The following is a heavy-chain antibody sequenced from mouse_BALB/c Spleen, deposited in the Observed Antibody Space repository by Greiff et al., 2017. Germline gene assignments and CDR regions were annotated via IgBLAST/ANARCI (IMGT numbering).Heavy chain of an antibody. CDR1: GFTFSNYW. J-gene: IGHJ4*01. Sequence: EVQGVESGGGLVQPGGSMKLSCVASGFTFSNYWMNWVRQSPEKGLEWVAEIRLKSNNYATHYAESVKGRFTISRDDSKSSVYLQMNNLRAEDTGIYYCTTTDYYAMDYWGQGTSVTVSS. CDR2: IRLKSNNYAT. D-gene: IGHD5-5*01. V-gene: IGHV6-6*02. CDR3: TTTDYYAMDY.